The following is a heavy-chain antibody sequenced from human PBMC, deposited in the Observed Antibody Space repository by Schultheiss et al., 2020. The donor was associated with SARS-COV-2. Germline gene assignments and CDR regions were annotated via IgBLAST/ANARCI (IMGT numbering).Heavy chain of an antibody. D-gene: IGHD2-8*02. Sequence: GESLKISCAASGFTFSRYEMNWVRQAPGKGLEWLSYISETGTTIYYADSVKGRFIMSRDDGRNSLYLQMNRLRVEDTAVYYCAKVGDCTGDNCYKFYYYGIDVWGQGTTVTVSS. V-gene: IGHV3-48*03. CDR3: AKVGDCTGDNCYKFYYYGIDV. CDR1: GFTFSRYE. CDR2: ISETGTTI. J-gene: IGHJ6*02.